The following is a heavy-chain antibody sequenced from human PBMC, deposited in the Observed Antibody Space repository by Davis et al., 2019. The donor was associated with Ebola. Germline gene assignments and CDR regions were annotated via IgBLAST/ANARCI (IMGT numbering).Heavy chain of an antibody. CDR1: KFTLSSYW. Sequence: GESLKISCAASKFTLSSYWMSWVRQAPGKGLEWVATIENDGSKKYYMDSVKGRFTISRDNAKNSLYLQMNSLRAEDTAVYYCAREPGRRITIFGVVTALDYWGQGTLVTVSS. CDR2: IENDGSKK. D-gene: IGHD3-3*01. V-gene: IGHV3-7*01. CDR3: AREPGRRITIFGVVTALDY. J-gene: IGHJ4*02.